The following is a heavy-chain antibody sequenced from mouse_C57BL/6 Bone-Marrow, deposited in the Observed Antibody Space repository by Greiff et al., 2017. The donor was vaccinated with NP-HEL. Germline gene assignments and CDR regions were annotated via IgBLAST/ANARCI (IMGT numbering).Heavy chain of an antibody. J-gene: IGHJ2*01. V-gene: IGHV2-9-1*01. CDR3: ARGDYYGSSYGYFDY. CDR2: IWTGGGT. Sequence: VMLVESGPGLVAPSQSLSITCTVSGFSLTSYAISWVRQPPGKGLEWLGVIWTGGGTNYNSALKSRLSISKDNSKSQVFLKMNSLQTDDTARYXCARGDYYGSSYGYFDYWGQGTTLTVSS. D-gene: IGHD1-1*01. CDR1: GFSLTSYA.